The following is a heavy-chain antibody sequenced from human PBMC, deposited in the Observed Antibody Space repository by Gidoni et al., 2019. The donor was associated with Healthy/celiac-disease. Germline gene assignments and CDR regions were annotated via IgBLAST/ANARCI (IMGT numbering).Heavy chain of an antibody. CDR2: SYYSGST. CDR1: GGSISSSSYY. Sequence: QLQLQESGPGLVKPSETLSLTCTVSGGSISSSSYYWGWIRQPPGKGLEWIGSSYYSGSTYYNPSLKSRVTISVDTSKNQFSLKLSSVTAADTAVYYCARQASEYYDFWSGPPANWFDPWGQGTLVTVSS. J-gene: IGHJ5*02. D-gene: IGHD3-3*01. CDR3: ARQASEYYDFWSGPPANWFDP. V-gene: IGHV4-39*01.